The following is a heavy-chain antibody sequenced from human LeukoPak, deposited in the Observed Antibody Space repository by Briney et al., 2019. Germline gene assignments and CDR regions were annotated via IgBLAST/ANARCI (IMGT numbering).Heavy chain of an antibody. V-gene: IGHV3-21*01. Sequence: GGSLRLSCAASGFTFSSYSMNWVRQAPGKGLEWVSSISSSSSYIYYADSVKGRFTISRDNAKNTLYLQMNSLRAEDTAVYYCAREYRSGDFDYWGQGTLVTVSS. CDR2: ISSSSSYI. D-gene: IGHD3-10*01. CDR3: AREYRSGDFDY. J-gene: IGHJ4*02. CDR1: GFTFSSYS.